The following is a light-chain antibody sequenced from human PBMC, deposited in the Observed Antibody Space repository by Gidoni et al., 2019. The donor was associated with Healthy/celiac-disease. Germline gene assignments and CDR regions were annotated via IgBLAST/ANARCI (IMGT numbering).Light chain of an antibody. J-gene: IGKJ2*01. Sequence: EIVLTQSPATLSLSPGERATPFCRASQSVSSYLAWYQQKPGQAPRLLIYDASNRATGIPARFSGSGSGTDFTLTISSLEPEDFAVYYCQQRSNWPSYTFGQGTKLEIK. CDR1: QSVSSY. V-gene: IGKV3-11*01. CDR2: DAS. CDR3: QQRSNWPSYT.